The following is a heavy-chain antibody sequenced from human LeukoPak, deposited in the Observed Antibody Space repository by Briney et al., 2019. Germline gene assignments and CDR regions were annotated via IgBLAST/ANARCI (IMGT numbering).Heavy chain of an antibody. CDR1: GYSINRGYF. Sequence: SETLSLTCTVSGYSINRGYFWGWIRQPPGKGLEWIGSISHGGSTYYNPSLKSRVTISIDTSKNQFSLKLTSVTAADTAVYSCARVNCGSCSLDGWFDPWGQGTLVTVSS. J-gene: IGHJ5*02. CDR2: ISHGGST. D-gene: IGHD2-15*01. CDR3: ARVNCGSCSLDGWFDP. V-gene: IGHV4-38-2*02.